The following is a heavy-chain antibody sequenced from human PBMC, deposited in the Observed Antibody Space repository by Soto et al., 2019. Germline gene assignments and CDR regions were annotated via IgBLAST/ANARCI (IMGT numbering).Heavy chain of an antibody. J-gene: IGHJ6*02. V-gene: IGHV1-69*01. CDR3: ARPDEGGYGSNHHYYYALDV. CDR2: IVPIFGVT. D-gene: IGHD3-10*01. Sequence: QVHLVQSGAEVKNPGSSVRVSCKVVGGSFVRFALSWVRQAPGQGLEWIGGIVPIFGVTNYAQTFQDRVTITADESTSTAYMDLSSLRSEDTAAYYCARPDEGGYGSNHHYYYALDVWCQGTKVTVS. CDR1: GGSFVRFA.